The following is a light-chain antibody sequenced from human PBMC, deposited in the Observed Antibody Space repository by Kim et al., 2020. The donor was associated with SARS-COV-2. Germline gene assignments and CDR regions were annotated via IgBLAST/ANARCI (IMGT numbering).Light chain of an antibody. CDR1: SSDVGGYNY. Sequence: PGQSNTIACTGTSSDVGGYNYVSWYQQHTGKAPILMISDVSNRPSGVSNRFSGSKAGNTASLTISGLQAEDEADYYCSSYTSSTVVFGGGTQLTVL. J-gene: IGLJ2*01. CDR2: DVS. V-gene: IGLV2-14*03. CDR3: SSYTSSTVV.